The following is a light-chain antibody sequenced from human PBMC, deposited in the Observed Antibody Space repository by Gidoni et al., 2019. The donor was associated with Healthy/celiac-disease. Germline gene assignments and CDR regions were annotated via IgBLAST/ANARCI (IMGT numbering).Light chain of an antibody. Sequence: DIVLTQSPATLSLSPGERATLSCRASQGVSSYLAWYQQKPGQAPRLLIYDASNRATGIPARFSGSGPGTDFTLTISSLEPEDFAVYYCQQRSFGGGTKVEIK. V-gene: IGKV3D-11*01. CDR3: QQRS. CDR1: QGVSSY. J-gene: IGKJ4*01. CDR2: DAS.